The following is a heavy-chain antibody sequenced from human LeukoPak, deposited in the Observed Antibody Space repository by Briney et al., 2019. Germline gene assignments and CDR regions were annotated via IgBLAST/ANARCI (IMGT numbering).Heavy chain of an antibody. V-gene: IGHV3-30-3*01. J-gene: IGHJ4*02. CDR1: EFAFSSYD. Sequence: GGSLRLSCAASEFAFSSYDMHWVRQAPGKGLEWVALISYDGTTKYYADSVKGRFTISRDNSKNTLYLQMSSLRAEDTAVYYCTREHYFDTSGYYRSFDYWGLGTLVTVSS. D-gene: IGHD3-22*01. CDR3: TREHYFDTSGYYRSFDY. CDR2: ISYDGTTK.